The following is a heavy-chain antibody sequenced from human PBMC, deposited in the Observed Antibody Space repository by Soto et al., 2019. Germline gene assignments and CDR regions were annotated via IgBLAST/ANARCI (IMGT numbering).Heavy chain of an antibody. D-gene: IGHD3-3*01. CDR1: GYIIKNYW. V-gene: IGHV5-51*01. CDR2: IFPDDSDT. J-gene: IGHJ3*02. Sequence: GESLKISCKASGYIIKNYWIGWVRQMPGQGLEWMGIIFPDDSDTRYSPSFQGHVTISVDKSISTAYVQWSSLKASDTATYYCARRRVARGNGDAFDIWGQGTVVTV. CDR3: ARRRVARGNGDAFDI.